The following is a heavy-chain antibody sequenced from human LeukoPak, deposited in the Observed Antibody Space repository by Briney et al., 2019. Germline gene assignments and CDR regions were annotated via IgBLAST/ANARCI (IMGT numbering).Heavy chain of an antibody. J-gene: IGHJ4*02. CDR3: ARGPYYYDSKTFDY. CDR1: GGSISSGGYY. V-gene: IGHV4-31*03. CDR2: IYYSGST. D-gene: IGHD3-22*01. Sequence: PSETLSLTCTVSGGSISSGGYYWSWIRQHPEKGLEWIGCIYYSGSTYYNPSLKSRVTISVDTSKDQFSLKLSSVTAADTAVYYCARGPYYYDSKTFDYWGQGTLVTVSS.